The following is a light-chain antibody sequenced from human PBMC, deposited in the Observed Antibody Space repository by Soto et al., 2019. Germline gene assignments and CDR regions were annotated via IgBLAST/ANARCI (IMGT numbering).Light chain of an antibody. CDR2: LGS. Sequence: IALTQSPLSLSVTPGEPASISCRSSHTLLHSNGYTYLNWYLQKPGQSPQLLIYLGSNRASGVPDRFSGSGSGTDFTLKINRVQAEDVGVFYCMQGLRPMYTFGQGTKVDIK. CDR1: HTLLHSNGYTY. J-gene: IGKJ2*01. V-gene: IGKV2-28*01. CDR3: MQGLRPMYT.